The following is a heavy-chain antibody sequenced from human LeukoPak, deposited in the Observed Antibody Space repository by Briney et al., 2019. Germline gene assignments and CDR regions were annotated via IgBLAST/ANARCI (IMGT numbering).Heavy chain of an antibody. D-gene: IGHD3-10*01. J-gene: IGHJ6*04. CDR1: GFKFDDKA. CDR3: VKDATSGSYYWNYMDA. V-gene: IGHV3-9*01. CDR2: ISWNSRNI. Sequence: PGGSLRLSCGASGFKFDDKAMHWVRQAPGKGLEWVSGISWNSRNIDYADSVKGRFTISRDSVKNALYLQMKSLRPEDTAVYYCVKDATSGSYYWNYMDAWGKGTTVTISS.